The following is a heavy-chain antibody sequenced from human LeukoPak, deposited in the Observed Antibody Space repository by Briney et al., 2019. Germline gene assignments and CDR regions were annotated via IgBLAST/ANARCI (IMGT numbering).Heavy chain of an antibody. Sequence: SETLSLTCTVSGGSISSSSYYWGWIRQPPGKGLEWIGSIYNSGSTYYNPSLKSRVTISVDTSKNQFSLKLSSVTAADTAVYYCARERHPYSSSWYAPGYYFDYWGQGTLVTVSS. D-gene: IGHD6-13*01. CDR3: ARERHPYSSSWYAPGYYFDY. CDR1: GGSISSSSYY. V-gene: IGHV4-39*07. CDR2: IYNSGST. J-gene: IGHJ4*02.